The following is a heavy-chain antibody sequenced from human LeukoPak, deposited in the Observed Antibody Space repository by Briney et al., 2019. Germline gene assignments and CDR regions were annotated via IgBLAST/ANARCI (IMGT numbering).Heavy chain of an antibody. CDR1: GFTFSNFC. CDR2: ERSGGSK. J-gene: IGHJ4*02. D-gene: IGHD4-17*01. CDR3: AKDRVDYGNDC. Sequence: GESLTLSCAVYGFTFSNFCMHWIRQAPGKGLEWVAVERSGGSKHYADSVKGRFTISRDNSKNTLWLEMNNLRTDDTAVYYCAKDRVDYGNDCGGQGVLVTVPT. V-gene: IGHV3-30*02.